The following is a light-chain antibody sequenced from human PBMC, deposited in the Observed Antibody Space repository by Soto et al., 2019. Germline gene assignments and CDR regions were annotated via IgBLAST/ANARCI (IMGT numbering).Light chain of an antibody. Sequence: DIVMTQSPDSLAVSLGERATINCKSSQSILKSSNNKNYVAWYQQKPRQPPKLLINWASTRESGVPDRFSGSGSGTDFTLTISNLQAEDVAVYYCQQYYGSPLTFGQGTKVEIK. V-gene: IGKV4-1*01. CDR1: QSILKSSNNKNY. J-gene: IGKJ1*01. CDR2: WAS. CDR3: QQYYGSPLT.